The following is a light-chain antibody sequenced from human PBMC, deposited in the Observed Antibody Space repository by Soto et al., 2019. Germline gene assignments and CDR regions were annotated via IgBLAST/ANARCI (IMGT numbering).Light chain of an antibody. CDR2: DAS. CDR1: QSVSSN. J-gene: IGKJ5*01. CDR3: QQYHNWPIT. Sequence: EIVMTLSAATLSVSPGKSATLSCRASQSVSSNLAWHQQKPGQAPRILMYDASTRATGISARFSGSGSGTEFNLTISSLQSEDFAVYYCQQYHNWPITFGQGTRLEIK. V-gene: IGKV3-15*01.